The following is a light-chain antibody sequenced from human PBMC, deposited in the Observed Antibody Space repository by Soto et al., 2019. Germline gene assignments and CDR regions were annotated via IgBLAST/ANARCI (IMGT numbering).Light chain of an antibody. CDR2: WSS. CDR1: QSVLYNANDKNY. J-gene: IGKJ3*01. Sequence: DIVMTQSPDSLAVSLGERATLNCKSSQSVLYNANDKNYLAWYQKKTGQPPKLIIYWSSTRESGVPDRFSGSGSGTDFTLTISSLQAEDVALYYCQQYYSDPATFGPGTKLDIK. V-gene: IGKV4-1*01. CDR3: QQYYSDPAT.